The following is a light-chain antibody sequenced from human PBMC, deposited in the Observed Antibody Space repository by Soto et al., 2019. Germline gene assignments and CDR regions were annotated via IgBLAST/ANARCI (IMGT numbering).Light chain of an antibody. J-gene: IGLJ1*01. V-gene: IGLV1-47*01. CDR1: SSNLGRKY. CDR2: RNN. Sequence: QSVLTQPRSASGTPGQRVTISCSGSSSNLGRKYVYWYQQPPGTAPKLLFYRNNQRPSGVPDRFSGSKSSPSASLANSGLRSEYEADYGRAAWHASLGANYVFVTRTKVTVL. CDR3: AAWHASLGANYV.